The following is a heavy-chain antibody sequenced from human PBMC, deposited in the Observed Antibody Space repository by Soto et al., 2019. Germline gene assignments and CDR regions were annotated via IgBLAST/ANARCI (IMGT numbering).Heavy chain of an antibody. J-gene: IGHJ6*04. Sequence: PSETLSLTCTVSGASVTSYYWSWIRQTAGKGLDWIGRIYSSGNTDYKRSLTSRVTMSLDKSQNQVSLKLSSVTAAGSGTSSCAREGVGPHGMDVCGKGTTV. D-gene: IGHD2-8*01. CDR2: IYSSGNT. CDR3: AREGVGPHGMDV. CDR1: GASVTSYY. V-gene: IGHV4-4*07.